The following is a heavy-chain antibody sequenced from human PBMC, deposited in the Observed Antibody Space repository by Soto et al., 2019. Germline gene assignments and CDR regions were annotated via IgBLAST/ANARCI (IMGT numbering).Heavy chain of an antibody. D-gene: IGHD6-6*01. Sequence: SVKVSCKASGGTFSSYAISWVRQAPGQGLEWMGGIIPIFGTANYAQKFQGRVTITADESTSTAYMELSSLRSEDTAVYYCARGPLYSSSLYYHYYYGMDVWGQGTTVTVSS. CDR2: IIPIFGTA. J-gene: IGHJ6*02. CDR1: GGTFSSYA. V-gene: IGHV1-69*13. CDR3: ARGPLYSSSLYYHYYYGMDV.